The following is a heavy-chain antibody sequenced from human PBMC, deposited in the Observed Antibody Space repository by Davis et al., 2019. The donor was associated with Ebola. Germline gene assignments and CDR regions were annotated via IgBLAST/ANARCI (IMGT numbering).Heavy chain of an antibody. CDR3: ARGGTTVTTHYYYYGMDV. CDR2: ISSSGSTI. V-gene: IGHV3-21*04. J-gene: IGHJ6*02. CDR1: GFTFSSYA. Sequence: GESLKISCAASGFTFSSYAMSWVRQAPGKGLEWVSAISSSGSTIYYADFVKGRFTISRDNAKNLLYLQMNSLRAEDTAVYYCARGGTTVTTHYYYYGMDVWGQGTTVTVSS. D-gene: IGHD4-17*01.